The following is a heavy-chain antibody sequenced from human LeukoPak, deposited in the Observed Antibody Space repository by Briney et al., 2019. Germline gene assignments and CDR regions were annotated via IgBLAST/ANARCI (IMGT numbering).Heavy chain of an antibody. CDR3: ARVSNRYCSGGSCLGADY. CDR2: ISAYNGNT. Sequence: SVKVSCKASGYTFTSYGISWVRHAPGQGLEWMGWISAYNGNTNYAQKLQSRVTMTTDTSTSTAYMELRSLRSDDTAVYYCARVSNRYCSGGSCLGADYWGQGTLGTVSS. V-gene: IGHV1-18*01. D-gene: IGHD2-15*01. J-gene: IGHJ4*02. CDR1: GYTFTSYG.